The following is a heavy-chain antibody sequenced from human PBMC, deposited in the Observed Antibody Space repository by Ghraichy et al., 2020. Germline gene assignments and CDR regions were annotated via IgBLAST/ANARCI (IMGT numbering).Heavy chain of an antibody. J-gene: IGHJ4*02. CDR1: GFTFSSYA. CDR2: IFVSGES. Sequence: VGSLRLSCAASGFTFSSYAMSWVRQAPGKGLEWVSVIFVSGESYYADSVKGRFSISRDSSKNTLYLQMSSLRAEDTALYYCAKHLDDGFDYWGQGTLVTVSS. CDR3: AKHLDDGFDY. V-gene: IGHV3-23*01. D-gene: IGHD4/OR15-4a*01.